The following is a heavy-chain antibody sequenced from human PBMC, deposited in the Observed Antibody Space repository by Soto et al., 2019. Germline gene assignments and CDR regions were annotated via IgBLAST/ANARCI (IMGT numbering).Heavy chain of an antibody. Sequence: EVQLVESGGGLVQPGGSLRLSCAASGLTFRDSCMRWVRQAPGKGLVWVSRINGDGSGTSYADFVKDRFTISRDDAKNTLFLQTTGLRGEDTAVYYCATETFGSGAVNNYRGQGTLVTVSS. D-gene: IGHD3-10*01. CDR3: ATETFGSGAVNNY. V-gene: IGHV3-74*01. CDR2: INGDGSGT. J-gene: IGHJ4*02. CDR1: GLTFRDSC.